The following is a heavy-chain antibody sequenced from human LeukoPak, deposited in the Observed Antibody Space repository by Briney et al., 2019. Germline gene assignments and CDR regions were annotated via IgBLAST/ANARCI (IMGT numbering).Heavy chain of an antibody. CDR1: GFTFSYYE. D-gene: IGHD2-2*01. Sequence: GGSLRLSCAASGFTFSYYEMTWVRQAPGKGLEWVSYISSSGSTILYTDSVKGRFTISRDNAKNSLYLQMNSLRAEDTAVYYCACSKQYYYYYMDVWGKGTTVTVSS. CDR2: ISSSGSTI. CDR3: ACSKQYYYYYMDV. V-gene: IGHV3-48*03. J-gene: IGHJ6*03.